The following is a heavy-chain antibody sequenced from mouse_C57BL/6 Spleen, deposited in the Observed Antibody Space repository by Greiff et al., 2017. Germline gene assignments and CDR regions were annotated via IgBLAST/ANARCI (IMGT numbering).Heavy chain of an antibody. D-gene: IGHD2-4*01. J-gene: IGHJ3*01. CDR1: GYTFTDYY. CDR3: ARSFHYDRVAY. CDR2: INPNNGGT. Sequence: VQLQQSGPELVKPGASVKISCKASGYTFTDYYMNWVKQSHGKSLEWIGDINPNNGGTSYNQKFKGKATLTVDKSSSTAYMELRSLTSEDSAVYYCARSFHYDRVAYWGQGTLVTVSA. V-gene: IGHV1-26*01.